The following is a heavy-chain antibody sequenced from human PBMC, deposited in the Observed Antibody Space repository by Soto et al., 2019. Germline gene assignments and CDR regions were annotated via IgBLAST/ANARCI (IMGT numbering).Heavy chain of an antibody. Sequence: SETLSLTCTVSGGSVSSGSYYWSWIRQPPGKGLEWIGYIYHSGSTYYNPSLKSRVTISVDTSKNQFSLKLSSVTAADTAVYYCARDRSHGGRNYYYYGMDVWGQGTTVTVSS. CDR3: ARDRSHGGRNYYYYGMDV. V-gene: IGHV4-30-2*05. CDR1: GGSVSSGSYY. CDR2: IYHSGST. J-gene: IGHJ6*02. D-gene: IGHD2-15*01.